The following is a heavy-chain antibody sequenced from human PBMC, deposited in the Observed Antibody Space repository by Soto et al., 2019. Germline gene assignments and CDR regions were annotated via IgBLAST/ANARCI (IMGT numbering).Heavy chain of an antibody. CDR1: GFTFSSYT. CDR3: ASSHNLSGYSSGWPDDFDI. V-gene: IGHV3-21*01. D-gene: IGHD6-19*01. CDR2: ISSSSSYI. J-gene: IGHJ3*02. Sequence: PGGSLRLSCAASGFTFSSYTMNWVRQAPGKGLEWVSSISSSSSYIYYADSVKGRFTISRDNAKNSLYLQMNSLRAEDMALYYCASSHNLSGYSSGWPDDFDIWGQGTMVTVSS.